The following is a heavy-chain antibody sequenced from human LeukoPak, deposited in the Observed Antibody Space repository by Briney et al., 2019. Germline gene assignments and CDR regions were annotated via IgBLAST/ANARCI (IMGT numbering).Heavy chain of an antibody. D-gene: IGHD2-2*01. Sequence: PGGSLRLSCAASGFTFRSYGMNWVRQAPGKGLEGVSSISSSSSYIYYADSVKGRFTISRDNAKNSLYLQMNSLRAEDTAVYYCARSKGIVVVPAAMSYWGQGTLVTVSS. CDR1: GFTFRSYG. CDR3: ARSKGIVVVPAAMSY. V-gene: IGHV3-21*01. J-gene: IGHJ4*02. CDR2: ISSSSSYI.